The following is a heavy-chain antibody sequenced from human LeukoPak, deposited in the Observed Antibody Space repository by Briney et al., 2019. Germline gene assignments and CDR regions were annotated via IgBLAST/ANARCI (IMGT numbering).Heavy chain of an antibody. CDR2: IVVGSGNT. Sequence: ASVKVSCKASGFTFTSSATQWVRQARGQRLEWIGWIVVGSGNTNYAQKFQERVTITRDMSTSTAYMELSSLRSEDTAVYYCAAAYYYDSSGYSWGQGTLVTVSS. D-gene: IGHD3-22*01. CDR1: GFTFTSSA. J-gene: IGHJ5*02. CDR3: AAAYYYDSSGYS. V-gene: IGHV1-58*02.